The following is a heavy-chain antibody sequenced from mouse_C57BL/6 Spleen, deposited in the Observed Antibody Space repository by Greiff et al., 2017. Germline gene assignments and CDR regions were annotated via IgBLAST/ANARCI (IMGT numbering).Heavy chain of an antibody. CDR3: ARRAAQAISWFAY. V-gene: IGHV1-18*01. D-gene: IGHD3-2*02. CDR1: GYTFTDYN. CDR2: INPNNGGT. J-gene: IGHJ3*01. Sequence: VQLQQSGPELVKPGASVKIPCKASGYTFTDYNMDWVKQSHGKSLEWIGDINPNNGGTIYNQKFKGKATLTVDKSSSTAYMELRSLTSEDTAVYYCARRAAQAISWFAYWGQGTLVTVSA.